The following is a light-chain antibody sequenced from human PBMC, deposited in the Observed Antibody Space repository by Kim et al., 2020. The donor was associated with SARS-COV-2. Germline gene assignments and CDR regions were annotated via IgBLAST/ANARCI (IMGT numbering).Light chain of an antibody. CDR1: QDIGNY. CDR3: QQYDHLPIT. CDR2: DAS. Sequence: DIQMTQSPSSLSASVGDRVTITCQASQDIGNYLNWYEQKPGKVPKLVIYDASNLETGVPSRFSGSGFGAEFTLTINNLQPEDIATYDCQQYDHLPITFGQGTRLEIK. J-gene: IGKJ5*01. V-gene: IGKV1-33*01.